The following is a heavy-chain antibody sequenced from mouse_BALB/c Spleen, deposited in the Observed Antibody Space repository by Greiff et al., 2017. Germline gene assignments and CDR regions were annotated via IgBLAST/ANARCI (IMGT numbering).Heavy chain of an antibody. Sequence: EVKLVESGGGLVKPGGSLKLSCAASGFTFSSYAMSWVRQSPEKRLEWVAEISSGGSYTYYPDTVTGRFTISRDNAKNTLYLEMSSLRSEDTAMYYCARGLYDYFDYWGQGTTLTVSS. V-gene: IGHV5-9-4*01. J-gene: IGHJ2*01. CDR1: GFTFSSYA. CDR2: ISSGGSYT. CDR3: ARGLYDYFDY. D-gene: IGHD2-3*01.